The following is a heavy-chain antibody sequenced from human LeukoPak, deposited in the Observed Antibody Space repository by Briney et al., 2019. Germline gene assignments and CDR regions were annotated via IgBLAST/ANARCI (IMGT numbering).Heavy chain of an antibody. D-gene: IGHD5-24*01. CDR3: AKDRRWLQLLDY. Sequence: PGGSLRLSCAASGFTFSSYGMHWVRQAPGKGLEWVAFIRYDGSNKYYADSVKGRFTISRDNSKNMLYLQMNSLRAEDTAVYYCAKDRRWLQLLDYWGQGTLVTVSS. CDR1: GFTFSSYG. J-gene: IGHJ4*02. CDR2: IRYDGSNK. V-gene: IGHV3-30*02.